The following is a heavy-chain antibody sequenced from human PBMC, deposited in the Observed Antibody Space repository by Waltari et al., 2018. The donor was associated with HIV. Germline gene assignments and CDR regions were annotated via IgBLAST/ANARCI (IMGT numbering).Heavy chain of an antibody. Sequence: EVRLVESGGGPVQPGGSLRLSCAASGVTIRLYNMNWVRQTPGKGLEWVAYISCDGKNKYYADSVKGRFIISKDNGQNFLHLQMDRLSVDDSAKYFCAREVTSSKVMNYWGQGTPVIVSS. CDR2: ISCDGKNK. J-gene: IGHJ4*02. CDR1: GVTIRLYN. D-gene: IGHD2-21*02. CDR3: AREVTSSKVMNY. V-gene: IGHV3-48*03.